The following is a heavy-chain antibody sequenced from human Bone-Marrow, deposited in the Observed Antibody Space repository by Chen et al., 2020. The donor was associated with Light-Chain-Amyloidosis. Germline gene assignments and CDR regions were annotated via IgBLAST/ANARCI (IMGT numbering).Heavy chain of an antibody. CDR1: GFIFSNSA. Sequence: DVQLLESGGGLVQPGGSLRLSCAASGFIFSNSAMSWVRQAPGKGLEWVSGISGIGNSIFYADSVKGRFTISRDNSKDTLSLQMNSLRDDDMAIYYCAKAIVSPGLGRQKRGYHFDSWGQGTLVTVSS. V-gene: IGHV3-23*01. CDR3: AKAIVSPGLGRQKRGYHFDS. J-gene: IGHJ4*02. D-gene: IGHD1-26*01. CDR2: ISGIGNSI.